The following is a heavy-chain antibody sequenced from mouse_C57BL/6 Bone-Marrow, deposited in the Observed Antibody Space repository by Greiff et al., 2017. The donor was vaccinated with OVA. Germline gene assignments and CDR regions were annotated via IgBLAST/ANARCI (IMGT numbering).Heavy chain of an antibody. CDR2: IYPSDSET. D-gene: IGHD2-5*01. J-gene: IGHJ4*01. CDR3: ARVSNHAFYAMDD. CDR1: GYTFTSYW. V-gene: IGHV1-61*01. Sequence: QVQLQQPGAELVRPGSSVKLSCKASGYTFTSYWMDWVKQRPGQGLEWIGNIYPSDSETHYNQKFKDKATLTVDKSSSTAYMQLSSLTSEDSAVYYCARVSNHAFYAMDDWGQGTSVTVSS.